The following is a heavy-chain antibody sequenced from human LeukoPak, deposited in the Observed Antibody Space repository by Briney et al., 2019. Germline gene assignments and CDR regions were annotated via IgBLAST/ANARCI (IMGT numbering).Heavy chain of an antibody. Sequence: PGGSLRLSCAASGFIFSNYAMHWVRQAPGKGLEWVAVIWYDGSNKYYADSVKGRFTISRDNSRNTLYLQMNSLRVEDTAVYYCAKDTGLVGATRYYFDYWGQGTLVTVSS. V-gene: IGHV3-33*06. CDR1: GFIFSNYA. J-gene: IGHJ4*02. D-gene: IGHD1-26*01. CDR3: AKDTGLVGATRYYFDY. CDR2: IWYDGSNK.